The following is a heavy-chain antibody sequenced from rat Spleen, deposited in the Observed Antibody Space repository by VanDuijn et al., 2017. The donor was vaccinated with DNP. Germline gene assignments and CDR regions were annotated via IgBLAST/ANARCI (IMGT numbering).Heavy chain of an antibody. V-gene: IGHV5-7*01. CDR2: IIYDGSDT. D-gene: IGHD1-12*02. J-gene: IGHJ2*01. Sequence: EVQLVESGGDLVQPGRSLKLSCAASGFTFSDYAMAWVRQAPKKGLEWVATIIYDGSDTYYRDSVKGRFTISRDNAKSTLYLQMHSLRSEDTATYYCARGDGSYYYPYYFDYWGQGVMVTVSS. CDR3: ARGDGSYYYPYYFDY. CDR1: GFTFSDYA.